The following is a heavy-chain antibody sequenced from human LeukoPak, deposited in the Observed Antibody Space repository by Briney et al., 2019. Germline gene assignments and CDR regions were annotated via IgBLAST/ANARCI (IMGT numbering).Heavy chain of an antibody. Sequence: SETLSLTCAVYGGSFSGYYWSWTRQPPGKGLEWIGEINHSGSTNYNPSLKSRVTISVDTSKNQFSLKLSSVTAADTAVYYCARESGYCSSTSCYEYFDYWGQGTLVTVSS. CDR2: INHSGST. V-gene: IGHV4-34*01. CDR3: ARESGYCSSTSCYEYFDY. CDR1: GGSFSGYY. D-gene: IGHD2-2*01. J-gene: IGHJ4*02.